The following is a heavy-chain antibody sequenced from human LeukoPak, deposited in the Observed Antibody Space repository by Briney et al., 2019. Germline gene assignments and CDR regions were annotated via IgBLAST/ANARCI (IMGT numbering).Heavy chain of an antibody. CDR1: GGSISSYY. CDR2: IYYSGST. D-gene: IGHD3-3*01. CDR3: ARERFLEWLPENNWFDP. V-gene: IGHV4-59*01. Sequence: PSETLSLTCTVSGGSISSYYWSWIRQPPGKGLEWIGYIYYSGSTNYNPSLKSRVTITVDTSKNQFSLKLSSVTAADTAVYYCARERFLEWLPENNWFDPWGQGTLVTVSS. J-gene: IGHJ5*02.